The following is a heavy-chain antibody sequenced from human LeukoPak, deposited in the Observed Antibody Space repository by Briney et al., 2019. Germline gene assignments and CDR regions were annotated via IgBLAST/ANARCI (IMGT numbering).Heavy chain of an antibody. CDR3: ARDPYYYDSSGYRLGFDI. V-gene: IGHV3-7*01. CDR1: GFTFSNYW. J-gene: IGHJ3*02. CDR2: IKQDGSEK. D-gene: IGHD3-22*01. Sequence: GGSLRLSCAASGFTFSNYWMHWVRQAPGKGLEWVANIKQDGSEKYYVDSVKGRFTISRDNAKNSLYLQMNSLRAEDTAVYYCARDPYYYDSSGYRLGFDIWGQGTMVTVSS.